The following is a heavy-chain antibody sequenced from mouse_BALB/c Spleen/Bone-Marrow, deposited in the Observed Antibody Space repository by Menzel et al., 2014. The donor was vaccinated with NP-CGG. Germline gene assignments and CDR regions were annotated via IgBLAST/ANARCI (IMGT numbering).Heavy chain of an antibody. V-gene: IGHV7-3*02. D-gene: IGHD1-1*01. CDR1: GLTFTDYY. Sequence: VQLKESGGGLVQPGGSLRLSCATSGLTFTDYYMSWVRQPPGKALEWLGSIRNKSNGYTTEYSASVKGRFTISRDNSQSILYLQMNTLRAEDSATYYCARDYYGNIYAMDYWGQGTSVTVSS. J-gene: IGHJ4*01. CDR2: IRNKSNGYTT. CDR3: ARDYYGNIYAMDY.